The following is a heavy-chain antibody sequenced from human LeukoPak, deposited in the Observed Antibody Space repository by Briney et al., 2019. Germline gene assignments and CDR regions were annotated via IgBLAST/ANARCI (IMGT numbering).Heavy chain of an antibody. V-gene: IGHV4-4*09. Sequence: SETLSFTCTVSGDSISSYYWSWIRQPPGKGLEWIGYIHTGGGTSYIPSLKGRVTISIDTSKNQFSLKLSSVTAADSAVYYCARLTRLSTSPDRYYLDYWGQGTLVTVSS. D-gene: IGHD6-6*01. CDR2: IHTGGGT. CDR3: ARLTRLSTSPDRYYLDY. J-gene: IGHJ4*02. CDR1: GDSISSYY.